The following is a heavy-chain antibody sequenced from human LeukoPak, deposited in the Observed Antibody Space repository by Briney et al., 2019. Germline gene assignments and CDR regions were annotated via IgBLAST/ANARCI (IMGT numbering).Heavy chain of an antibody. V-gene: IGHV4-30-4*01. CDR2: IYYSGKT. CDR1: GDSISSGDHY. Sequence: SETLSLTCTVSGDSISSGDHYWSWLRQAPGKGLECIVYIYYSGKTHYNPSLKSRVSISVDTSKNQFPLKLNSVTAADTAVYYCARTKGDYGNAFDIWGQGTMVTVSS. CDR3: ARTKGDYGNAFDI. D-gene: IGHD4-17*01. J-gene: IGHJ3*02.